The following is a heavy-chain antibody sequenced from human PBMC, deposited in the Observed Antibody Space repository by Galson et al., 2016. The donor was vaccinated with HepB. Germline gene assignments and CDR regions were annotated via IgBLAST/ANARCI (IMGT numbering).Heavy chain of an antibody. CDR3: AKGGFRLLDT. CDR1: GFSFSLYG. D-gene: IGHD3-10*01. J-gene: IGHJ5*02. CDR2: IWYDGETK. Sequence: SLRLSCAASGFSFSLYGMHWVRQAPGKGLEWVALIWYDGETKYSADSVKGRFTISRDNSDNTLYLHMNSLRAEDTAVYYCAKGGFRLLDTWGQGTLVTVSS. V-gene: IGHV3-33*06.